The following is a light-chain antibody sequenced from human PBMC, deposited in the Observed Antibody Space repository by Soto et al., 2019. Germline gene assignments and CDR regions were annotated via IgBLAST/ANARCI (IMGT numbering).Light chain of an antibody. Sequence: QLVLTQPASVSGSPGQSITISCTGSSTDIGFYDFVSWYQQQPGKAPRLVIYEVSGRPSGISVRFSGSKSGNTASLTISGLQADDEGDYYCSSYTKTTTAYVFGTGTKVTVL. V-gene: IGLV2-14*01. CDR1: STDIGFYDF. J-gene: IGLJ1*01. CDR3: SSYTKTTTAYV. CDR2: EVS.